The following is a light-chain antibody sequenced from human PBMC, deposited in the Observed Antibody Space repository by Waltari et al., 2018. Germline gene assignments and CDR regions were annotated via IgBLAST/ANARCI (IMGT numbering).Light chain of an antibody. CDR3: QQCYSTPYT. CDR2: WAS. J-gene: IGKJ2*01. V-gene: IGKV4-1*01. Sequence: DIVMTQSPDSLAVSLGERVTINCRSSQNLLYNSDNKNYLAWFQQKPGQPPKLLIYWASTRESGVPDRFSGSGSGTEFTLPISSLQAADVAVYYCQQCYSTPYTFGQGTKLEIK. CDR1: QNLLYNSDNKNY.